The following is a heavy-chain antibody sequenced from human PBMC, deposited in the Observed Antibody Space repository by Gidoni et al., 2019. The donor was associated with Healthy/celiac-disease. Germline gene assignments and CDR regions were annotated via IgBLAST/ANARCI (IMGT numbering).Heavy chain of an antibody. Sequence: EVQLVESGGGLVQPGGSLRLSCAASGFTFSSYEMNWVRQAPGKGLEWVSYISSSGSTIYYADSVKGRFTISRDNAKNSLYLQMNSLRAEDTAVYYCARVFLTGSAFDIWGQGTMVTVSS. CDR1: GFTFSSYE. J-gene: IGHJ3*02. CDR3: ARVFLTGSAFDI. CDR2: ISSSGSTI. V-gene: IGHV3-48*03. D-gene: IGHD3-3*01.